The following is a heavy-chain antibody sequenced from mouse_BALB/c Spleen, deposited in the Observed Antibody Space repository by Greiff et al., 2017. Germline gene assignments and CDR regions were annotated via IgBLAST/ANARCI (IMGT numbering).Heavy chain of an antibody. J-gene: IGHJ1*01. CDR1: GFTFSSFG. V-gene: IGHV5-17*02. D-gene: IGHD1-1*01. CDR3: ARSYYGSSYGGNWYFDV. CDR2: ISSGSSTI. Sequence: EVQGVESGGGLVQPGGSRKLSCAASGFTFSSFGMHWVRQAPEKGLEWVAYISSGSSTIYYADTVKGRFTISRDNPKNTLFLQMTSLRSEDTAMYYCARSYYGSSYGGNWYFDVWGAGTTVTVSS.